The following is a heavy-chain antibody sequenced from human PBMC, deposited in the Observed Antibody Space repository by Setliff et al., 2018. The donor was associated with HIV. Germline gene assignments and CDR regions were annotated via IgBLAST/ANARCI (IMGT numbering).Heavy chain of an antibody. Sequence: KPSETLSLTCTVSGGSMNSDSYSWTWLRQPAGKGPELIGHIYVGGSVIYNPSLASRVTISTVPSKNQFSLDLSSVTAADTAKYYCARAKTIGVSAVFFDPWGQGRPVTVSS. V-gene: IGHV4-61*09. CDR3: ARAKTIGVSAVFFDP. J-gene: IGHJ5*02. D-gene: IGHD3-3*01. CDR1: GGSMNSDSYS. CDR2: IYVGGSV.